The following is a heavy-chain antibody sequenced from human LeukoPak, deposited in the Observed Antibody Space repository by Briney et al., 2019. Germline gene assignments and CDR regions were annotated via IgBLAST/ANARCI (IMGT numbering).Heavy chain of an antibody. D-gene: IGHD3-9*01. CDR2: IYNSGST. V-gene: IGHV4-59*11. J-gene: IGHJ6*02. CDR3: ARASAGAIFYYGMDV. CDR1: GGSTSRHY. Sequence: SETLSLTCTVSGGSTSRHYWSWIRQPPGKELEWSGCIYNSGSTRYNPSLTSRVTKSEDTSKNQFSLRLTSVTAADTAVYFCARASAGAIFYYGMDVWGQGTTVTVSS.